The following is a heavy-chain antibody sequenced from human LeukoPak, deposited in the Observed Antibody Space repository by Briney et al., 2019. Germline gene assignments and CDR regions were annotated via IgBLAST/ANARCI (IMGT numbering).Heavy chain of an antibody. CDR1: GESFSGFY. J-gene: IGHJ4*02. CDR2: INHSGST. CDR3: ARQRITMVRGVIITITRHPFDY. Sequence: SETLSLTCAVYGESFSGFYWTWIRQPPGKGLEWIGEINHSGSTNYNPSLESRVTISVDTSKNHFSLKLSSVTAADTAVYYCARQRITMVRGVIITITRHPFDYWGQGTLVTVSS. V-gene: IGHV4-34*01. D-gene: IGHD3-10*01.